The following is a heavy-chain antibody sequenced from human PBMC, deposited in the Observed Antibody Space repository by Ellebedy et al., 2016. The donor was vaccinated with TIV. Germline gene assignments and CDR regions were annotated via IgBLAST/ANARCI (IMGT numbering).Heavy chain of an antibody. CDR2: ISWNSNNI. D-gene: IGHD3-16*01. Sequence: SLKISCAASGFTFDDYAMHWVRQAPGRGLEWVSGISWNSNNIGYADSVKGRFTISRDNAKNSLYLQMNSLRAEDTAVDYCVTWGKSYGRWGQGSLVTISS. J-gene: IGHJ4*02. CDR1: GFTFDDYA. CDR3: VTWGKSYGR. V-gene: IGHV3-9*01.